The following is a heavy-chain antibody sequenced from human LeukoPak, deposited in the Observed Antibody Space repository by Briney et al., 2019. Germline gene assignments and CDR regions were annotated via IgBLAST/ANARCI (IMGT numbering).Heavy chain of an antibody. CDR3: ASRGYSSGFNDY. V-gene: IGHV4-39*01. CDR2: IYYSGST. D-gene: IGHD6-19*01. J-gene: IGHJ4*02. Sequence: SETLSLTCTVSGGSISSSSYYWGWIRQPPGKGLEWIGSIYYSGSTYYNPSLKSRVTISVDTSKNQFSLKLSSVTAADTAVYYCASRGYSSGFNDYWGQGTLVTVSS. CDR1: GGSISSSSYY.